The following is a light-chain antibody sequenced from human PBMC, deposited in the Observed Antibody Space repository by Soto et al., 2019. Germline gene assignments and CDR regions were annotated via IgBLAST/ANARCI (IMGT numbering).Light chain of an antibody. CDR2: TAY. J-gene: IGKJ3*01. Sequence: DIQMTQSPSYLSASVGDSVTLTCRASQRLCSFLNWYQQAPGRAPKLLISTAYKLQSGVPSRFSGSESGTEFTLTISSLQPEDFAIYFCQQTYRAPFTFGPGTTV. V-gene: IGKV1-39*01. CDR3: QQTYRAPFT. CDR1: QRLCSF.